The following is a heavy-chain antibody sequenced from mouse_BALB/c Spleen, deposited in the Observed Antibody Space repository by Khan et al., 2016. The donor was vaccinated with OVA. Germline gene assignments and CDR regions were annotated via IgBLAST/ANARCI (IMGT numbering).Heavy chain of an antibody. CDR1: GYSITSGYG. Sequence: EVKLEVSGPGLVKPSLSLSLTCTVTGYSITSGYGWNWIRQFPGNKLEWMGYISYSGSTNYNPSLKSRISITRDTSKNQFFLQLNSVTTEDTATYYCARTARIKYWGQGTTLTVSS. CDR3: ARTARIKY. CDR2: ISYSGST. V-gene: IGHV3-2*02. D-gene: IGHD1-2*01. J-gene: IGHJ2*01.